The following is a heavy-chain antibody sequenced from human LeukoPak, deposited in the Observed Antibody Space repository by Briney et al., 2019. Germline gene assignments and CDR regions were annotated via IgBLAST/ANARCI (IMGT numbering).Heavy chain of an antibody. V-gene: IGHV3-53*05. CDR2: IYSGGST. CDR3: AREKEEIYDSSGYYYEDY. D-gene: IGHD3-22*01. CDR1: GFTVSSNY. Sequence: GGSLRLSCAASGFTVSSNYMSWVRQAPGKGLEWVSVIYSGGSTYYADSVKGRFTISRDNSKNTLYLQMNSLRAEDTAVYYCAREKEEIYDSSGYYYEDYWGQGTLVTVSS. J-gene: IGHJ4*02.